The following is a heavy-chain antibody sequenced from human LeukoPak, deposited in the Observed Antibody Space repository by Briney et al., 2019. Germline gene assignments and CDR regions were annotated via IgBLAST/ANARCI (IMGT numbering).Heavy chain of an antibody. CDR2: IWYDGSNK. J-gene: IGHJ3*02. D-gene: IGHD4-17*01. CDR1: GFTFSSYG. V-gene: IGHV3-33*01. Sequence: HSGGSLRLSCAASGFTFSSYGMHWVRQAPGKGLEWVAVIWYDGSNKYYADSVKGRFTISRDNSKNTLYLQMNSLRAEDTAVYYCARDFGTTVTTFGAVDIWGQGTKVIVSS. CDR3: ARDFGTTVTTFGAVDI.